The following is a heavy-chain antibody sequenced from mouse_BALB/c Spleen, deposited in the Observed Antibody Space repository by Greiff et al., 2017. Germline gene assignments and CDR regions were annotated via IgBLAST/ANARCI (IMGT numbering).Heavy chain of an antibody. J-gene: IGHJ4*01. CDR3: ARGAHYYGSSLYAMDY. CDR2: ISSGGSYT. Sequence: EVKLMESGGGLVKPGGSLKLSCAASGFTFSSYAMSWVRQSPEKRLEWVAEISSGGSYTYYPDTVTGRFTISRDNAKNTLYLVMSSLRSEDTAMYYCARGAHYYGSSLYAMDYWGQGTSVTVSS. V-gene: IGHV5-9-4*01. CDR1: GFTFSSYA. D-gene: IGHD1-1*01.